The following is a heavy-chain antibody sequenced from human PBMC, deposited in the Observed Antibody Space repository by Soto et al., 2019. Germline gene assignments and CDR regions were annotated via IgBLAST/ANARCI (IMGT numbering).Heavy chain of an antibody. CDR1: GFTFSSYA. CDR3: ASYGSGSNYYYGMDV. J-gene: IGHJ6*02. CDR2: ISGSGGST. Sequence: PGGSLRLSCAASGFTFSSYAMSWVRQAPGKGLEWVSAISGSGGSTYYADSVKGRFTISRDNSKNTLYLQMNSLRAEDTAVYYCASYGSGSNYYYGMDVWGQGTTVTVSS. V-gene: IGHV3-23*01. D-gene: IGHD3-10*01.